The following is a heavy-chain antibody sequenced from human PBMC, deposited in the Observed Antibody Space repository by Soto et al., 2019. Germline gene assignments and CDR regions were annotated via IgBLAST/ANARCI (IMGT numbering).Heavy chain of an antibody. Sequence: QVQLQESGPGLVKPSDTLSLTCAVSGYSISSSNWWGWIRQPPGKGLEWIGYIYYTGSTHYNPSLKSRVTTPXAXSXXQFSRMLSSVTAVDTAVYYCARINPGASYYYAMDVWGQGTTVTVSS. V-gene: IGHV4-28*01. CDR3: ARINPGASYYYAMDV. D-gene: IGHD3-10*01. CDR2: IYYTGST. J-gene: IGHJ6*02. CDR1: GYSISSSNW.